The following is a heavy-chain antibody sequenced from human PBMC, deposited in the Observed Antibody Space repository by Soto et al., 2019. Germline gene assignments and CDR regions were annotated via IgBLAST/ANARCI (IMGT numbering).Heavy chain of an antibody. Sequence: PGGSLRLSCAASGFTFSSYWMSWVRQAPGKWLEWVANIKQDGSEKYYVDSVKGRFTISRDNAKNSPYLQMNSLRAEDTAVYYCAREMRGYSYGYSVEDWFDHWGQGXLVTVYS. J-gene: IGHJ5*02. V-gene: IGHV3-7*03. CDR3: AREMRGYSYGYSVEDWFDH. CDR1: GFTFSSYW. CDR2: IKQDGSEK. D-gene: IGHD5-18*01.